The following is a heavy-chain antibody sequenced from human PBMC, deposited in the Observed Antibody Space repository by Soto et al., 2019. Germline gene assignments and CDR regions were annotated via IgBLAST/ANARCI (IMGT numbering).Heavy chain of an antibody. CDR2: IYWDNDK. J-gene: IGHJ4*03. D-gene: IGHD3-16*02. CDR3: AHLSVTYGGVIGLDAFDI. CDR1: GFSLSPVGVG. Sequence: QITLKASAPTLVQPTQTLTLRCTFSGFSLSPVGVGVGWIRQPPGKALEWIAVIYWDNDKRYNPSLSNRLSIQMALSRDNVVVTMIKMDPVVTGAYYCAHLSVTYGGVIGLDAFDIWGQGTLVTVSS. V-gene: IGHV2-5*02.